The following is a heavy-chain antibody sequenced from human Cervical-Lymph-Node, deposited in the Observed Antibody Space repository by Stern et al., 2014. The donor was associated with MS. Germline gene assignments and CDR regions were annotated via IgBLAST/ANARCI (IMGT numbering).Heavy chain of an antibody. Sequence: QVQLVQSGGGVVQPGRSLRLSCAASGFPFSSYGMHWVRQAPGKGLEWGAVIWYDGSNKYYADSVKGRFTISRDNSKNTLYLQMNSLRAEDTAVYYCARDKVAAAAPFDYWGQGTLVTVSS. D-gene: IGHD6-13*01. CDR3: ARDKVAAAAPFDY. CDR1: GFPFSSYG. CDR2: IWYDGSNK. J-gene: IGHJ4*02. V-gene: IGHV3-33*01.